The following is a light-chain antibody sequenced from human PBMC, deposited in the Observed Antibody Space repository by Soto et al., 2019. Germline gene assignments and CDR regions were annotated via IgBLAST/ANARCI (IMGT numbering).Light chain of an antibody. CDR1: SSDVGGYNF. J-gene: IGLJ2*01. V-gene: IGLV2-14*01. Sequence: QSALTQPASVSGSPGQSITISCTGTSSDVGGYNFVSWYQQHPGKAPKVIIYEVSNRPSGVSNRFSGSKSGNTASLIISGLQAEDEADYYCSSYSSSNTLVFGGGTQLTVL. CDR3: SSYSSSNTLV. CDR2: EVS.